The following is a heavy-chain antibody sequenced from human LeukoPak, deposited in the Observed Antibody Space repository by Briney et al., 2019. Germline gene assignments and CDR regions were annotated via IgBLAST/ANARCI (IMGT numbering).Heavy chain of an antibody. Sequence: SETLALACAVDGGSFSGYYWSWIRQPPGKGLEWIGEINHSGSTNYNPSLKSRVTISVDTSKNQFSLKLSSVTAADTAVYYCARGLEGYYYYYMDVWGKGTTVTVSS. J-gene: IGHJ6*03. CDR2: INHSGST. CDR1: GGSFSGYY. CDR3: ARGLEGYYYYYMDV. V-gene: IGHV4-34*01. D-gene: IGHD1-1*01.